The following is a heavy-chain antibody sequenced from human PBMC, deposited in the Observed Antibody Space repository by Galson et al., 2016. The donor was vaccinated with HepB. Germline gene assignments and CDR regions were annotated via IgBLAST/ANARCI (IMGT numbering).Heavy chain of an antibody. J-gene: IGHJ6*02. CDR3: ARSARNWGGDYYHGMDV. V-gene: IGHV4-31*03. Sequence: TLSLTCTVSGGSISSGAYYWSWIRQHPGKGLEWIGYIYYSGNTYYNPSLKSRITISVDSSKNQFSLELSSVTAADTAVYYCARSARNWGGDYYHGMDVWGQGTTVTVSS. CDR1: GGSISSGAYY. CDR2: IYYSGNT. D-gene: IGHD7-27*01.